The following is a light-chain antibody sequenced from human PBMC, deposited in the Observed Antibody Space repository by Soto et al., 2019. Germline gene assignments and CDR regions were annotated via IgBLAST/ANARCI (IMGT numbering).Light chain of an antibody. CDR2: QGG. V-gene: IGLV2-23*01. CDR3: SSYAGSSTLFV. Sequence: QSALTQPASVSGSPGQSITISCTGTSSDVGSYNLVSWYQQHPGKAPKLIIYQGGQRPSGVSSRFSGSKSGNTASLTISGLQAEDEAEYFCSSYAGSSTLFVFGTGTRSPS. J-gene: IGLJ1*01. CDR1: SSDVGSYNL.